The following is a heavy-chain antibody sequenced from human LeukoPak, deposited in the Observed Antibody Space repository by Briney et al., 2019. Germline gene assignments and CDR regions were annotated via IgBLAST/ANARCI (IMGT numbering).Heavy chain of an antibody. CDR3: ARGVNSGYFDY. V-gene: IGHV4-34*01. Sequence: PSETLSLTCAVYGGSFSGYYWSWIRQPPGKGLEWIGEINHSGSTNYNPSLKSRVTISVDTSKNQFSLKLTSVTAADTAVYYCARGVNSGYFDYCGQGTLVTVSP. CDR1: GGSFSGYY. CDR2: INHSGST. D-gene: IGHD1-26*01. J-gene: IGHJ4*02.